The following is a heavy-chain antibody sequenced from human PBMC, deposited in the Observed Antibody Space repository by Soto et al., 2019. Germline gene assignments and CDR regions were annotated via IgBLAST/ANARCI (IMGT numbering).Heavy chain of an antibody. CDR2: ISYDGSSK. D-gene: IGHD1-26*01. CDR1: GFTFSNYG. Sequence: GGSLRLSCAASGFTFSNYGMYWVRQAPGKGLEWVAFISYDGSSKFYADPMKGRHTISRDNSKNTLYLQMNSLRAEDTAVYYCVKCIGNYWALDYWGRGTLVTGSA. CDR3: VKCIGNYWALDY. V-gene: IGHV3-30*18. J-gene: IGHJ4*02.